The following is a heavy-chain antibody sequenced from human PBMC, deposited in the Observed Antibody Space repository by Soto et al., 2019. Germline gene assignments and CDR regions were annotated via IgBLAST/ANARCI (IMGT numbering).Heavy chain of an antibody. CDR2: IDPSDSYT. CDR3: AREPKRSTGYSSDTTFDY. CDR1: GYSFTSYW. D-gene: IGHD6-25*01. Sequence: EVQLVQSGAEVKKPGESLRISCKGSGYSFTSYWINWVRQMPGKGLEWMGRIDPSDSYTNYSPSFQGHVTISADKSIXTLXLQWSSLKASDTAMYYCAREPKRSTGYSSDTTFDYWGQGTLVTVSS. J-gene: IGHJ4*02. V-gene: IGHV5-10-1*01.